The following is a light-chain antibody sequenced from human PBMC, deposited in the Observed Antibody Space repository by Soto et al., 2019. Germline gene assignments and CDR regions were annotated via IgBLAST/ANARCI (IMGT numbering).Light chain of an antibody. CDR3: QQYYSTPLT. J-gene: IGKJ4*01. V-gene: IGKV4-1*01. CDR1: QSVLYSSNNKNY. Sequence: DIVTTEAADSLGVSLSERGTINGSSGQSVLYSSNNKNYLAWYQQKPGQPPKLLFYWASTRESGVPDRFSGSGSGTDFTLTISTLQAEDVAVYFFQQYYSTPLTFGGGTKVDIK. CDR2: WAS.